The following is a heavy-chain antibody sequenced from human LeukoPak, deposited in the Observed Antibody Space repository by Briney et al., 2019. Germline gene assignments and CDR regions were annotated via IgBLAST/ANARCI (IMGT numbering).Heavy chain of an antibody. J-gene: IGHJ4*02. CDR1: GYSISSGYY. CDR2: IYHSGST. D-gene: IGHD3-10*01. V-gene: IGHV4-38-2*02. CDR3: ARDYYGSGTETEY. Sequence: SETLSLTCTVSGYSISSGYYWCWIRQPPGKGLEWIGSIYHSGSTYYNPSLKSRVTISVDTSKNQFSLKLSSVTAADTAVYYCARDYYGSGTETEYWGQGTLVTVSS.